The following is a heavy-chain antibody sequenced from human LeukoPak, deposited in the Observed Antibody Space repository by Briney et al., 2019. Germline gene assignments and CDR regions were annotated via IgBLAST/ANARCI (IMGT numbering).Heavy chain of an antibody. J-gene: IGHJ4*02. CDR1: GYTFTGYY. CDR2: MNPNSDNT. Sequence: EASVKVSCKASGYTFTGYYIHWVRQATGQGLEWMGWMNPNSDNTGYAQKFQGRVTMTRNTSISTAYMELSSLRSEDTAVYYCARRGVGTHFDYWGQGSLVTVSS. V-gene: IGHV1-8*02. CDR3: ARRGVGTHFDY. D-gene: IGHD1-1*01.